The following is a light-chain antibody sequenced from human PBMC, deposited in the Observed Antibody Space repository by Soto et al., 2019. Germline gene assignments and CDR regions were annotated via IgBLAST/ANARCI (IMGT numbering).Light chain of an antibody. CDR1: QDISNY. CDR2: DAS. J-gene: IGKJ3*01. CDR3: QQYDNLPLS. V-gene: IGKV1-33*01. Sequence: DIQMTQSPSSLSASVGDRVTITCQASQDISNYLNWYQQKPGKAPKLVISDASNLETGAPSRFSGSGSGTDFTFTISSLQPEDIGTYFCQQYDNLPLSFDPGT.